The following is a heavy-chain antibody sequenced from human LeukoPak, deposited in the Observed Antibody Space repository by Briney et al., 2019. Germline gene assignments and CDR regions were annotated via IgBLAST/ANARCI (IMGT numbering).Heavy chain of an antibody. D-gene: IGHD6-19*01. J-gene: IGHJ4*02. CDR1: GFTFSSYA. CDR2: ISYDGSNK. Sequence: GGSLRPSCAASGFTFSSYAMHWVRQAPGKGLEWVAVISYDGSNKYYADSVKGRFTISRDNSKNTLYLQMNSLRAEDTAVYYCARDQVASSSGWYPSPFDYWGQGTLVTVSS. CDR3: ARDQVASSSGWYPSPFDY. V-gene: IGHV3-30-3*01.